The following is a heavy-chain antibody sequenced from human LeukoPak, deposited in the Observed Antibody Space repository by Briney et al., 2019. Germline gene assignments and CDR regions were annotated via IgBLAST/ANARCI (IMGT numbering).Heavy chain of an antibody. Sequence: ASVKVSCKASGYTFTSYDINWVRQATGQGLEWMGWMNPNSGNTGYAQKFQGRVTITRNTSISTAYKELSSLRSEDTAVYYCARGRSNDFWSGLVLFAFDIWGQGTMVTVSS. J-gene: IGHJ3*02. D-gene: IGHD3-3*01. CDR1: GYTFTSYD. CDR3: ARGRSNDFWSGLVLFAFDI. V-gene: IGHV1-8*03. CDR2: MNPNSGNT.